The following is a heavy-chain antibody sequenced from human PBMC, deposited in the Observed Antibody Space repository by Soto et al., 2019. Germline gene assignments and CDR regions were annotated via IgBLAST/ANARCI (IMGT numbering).Heavy chain of an antibody. J-gene: IGHJ4*02. CDR1: GFTLINHG. CDR2: FNTDGSTT. D-gene: IGHD2-15*01. Sequence: EVQLVESGGGYVQPGGSLRLSFAAPGFTLINHGRTWARQAQGKGLLWVSRFNTDGSTTTYADSVKGRFTISRDNAKNTFHLQINSLRADDTAIYYCLGTGSNSYWGQGTLVTVSS. CDR3: LGTGSNSY. V-gene: IGHV3-74*01.